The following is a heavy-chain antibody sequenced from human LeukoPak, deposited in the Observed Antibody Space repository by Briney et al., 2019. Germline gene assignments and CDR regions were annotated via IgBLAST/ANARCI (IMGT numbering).Heavy chain of an antibody. Sequence: GGSLRLSCAASGFTFSSYSMNWVRQAPGKGLEWVSSISSSSSYIYYADSVKGRFTISRDNAKNSLYLQMNSLRAEDTAVYYCSRASGYTSGWYDDAFDIWGQGTMVTVSS. CDR3: SRASGYTSGWYDDAFDI. CDR1: GFTFSSYS. CDR2: ISSSSSYI. V-gene: IGHV3-21*01. J-gene: IGHJ3*02. D-gene: IGHD6-19*01.